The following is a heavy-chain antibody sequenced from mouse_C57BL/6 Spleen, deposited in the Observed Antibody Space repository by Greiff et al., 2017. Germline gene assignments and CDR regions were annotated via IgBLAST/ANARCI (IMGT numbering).Heavy chain of an antibody. CDR2: IDPSDSYT. V-gene: IGHV1-69*01. CDR3: ARSDYGNYDFAY. D-gene: IGHD2-1*01. Sequence: VQLQQPGAELVMPGASVKLSCKASGYTFTSYWMHWVKQRPGQGLEWIGEIDPSDSYTNYNQKFKGKSTLTVDKSSSTAYMQLSSLTSEDSAVYYCARSDYGNYDFAYWGQGTLVTVSA. J-gene: IGHJ3*01. CDR1: GYTFTSYW.